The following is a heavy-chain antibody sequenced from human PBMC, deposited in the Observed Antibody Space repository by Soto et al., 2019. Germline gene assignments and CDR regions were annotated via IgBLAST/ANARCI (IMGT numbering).Heavy chain of an antibody. CDR2: IWYDGSNK. CDR1: GFTFSSYG. CDR3: ARVYGSGSYLPFEY. Sequence: PGGSLRLSCAASGFTFSSYGMHWVRQAPGKGLEWVAVIWYDGSNKYYADSVKGRFTISRDNSKNTLYLQMNSLRAEDTAVYYCARVYGSGSYLPFEYWGQGTLVTVPS. D-gene: IGHD3-10*01. J-gene: IGHJ4*02. V-gene: IGHV3-33*01.